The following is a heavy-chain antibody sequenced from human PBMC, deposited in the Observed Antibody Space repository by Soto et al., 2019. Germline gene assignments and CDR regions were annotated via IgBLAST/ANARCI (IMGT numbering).Heavy chain of an antibody. J-gene: IGHJ3*02. D-gene: IGHD5-12*01. Sequence: GGSLRLSCAASGFTFSSYWMSWVRQAPGKGLEWVANIKQDGSEKYYVDSVKGRFTISRDNAKNSLYLQMNSLRAEDTAVYYCARIVATIIGAFDIWGQGTTVTVSS. V-gene: IGHV3-7*01. CDR3: ARIVATIIGAFDI. CDR1: GFTFSSYW. CDR2: IKQDGSEK.